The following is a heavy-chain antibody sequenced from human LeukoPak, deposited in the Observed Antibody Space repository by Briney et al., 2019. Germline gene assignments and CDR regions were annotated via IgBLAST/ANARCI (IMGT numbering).Heavy chain of an antibody. CDR3: ATVRYCSGGSCYSFVAFDI. Sequence: ASMKVSCKASGYTFTAYYMHWLRQAPGQGLQWMGWINPNSGDPNYAQTFQGRVTMTRDTSISTAYMELSRLRSDDTAVYYCATVRYCSGGSCYSFVAFDIWGQGTMVTVSS. D-gene: IGHD2-15*01. J-gene: IGHJ3*02. V-gene: IGHV1-2*02. CDR2: INPNSGDP. CDR1: GYTFTAYY.